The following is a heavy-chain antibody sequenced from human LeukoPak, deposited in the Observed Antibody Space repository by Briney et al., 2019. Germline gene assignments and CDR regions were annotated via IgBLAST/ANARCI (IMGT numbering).Heavy chain of an antibody. CDR1: GFTFSSYE. J-gene: IGHJ2*01. CDR2: ISSSGRTI. V-gene: IGHV3-48*03. CDR3: AREGPRIITGRYFDL. Sequence: GGSLRLSCAASGFTFSSYEMNWVRQAPGKGLEWVSYISSSGRTIYYADSVKGRFTFSRDNAKNSLYLQMNSLRAEDTAVYYCAREGPRIITGRYFDLWGRGTLVTVSS. D-gene: IGHD3-22*01.